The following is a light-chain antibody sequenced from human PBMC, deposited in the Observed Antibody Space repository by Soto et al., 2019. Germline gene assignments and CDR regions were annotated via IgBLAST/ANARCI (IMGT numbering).Light chain of an antibody. CDR3: QQYDNPFT. J-gene: IGKJ4*01. CDR1: ESVSSCY. CDR2: AAS. Sequence: EVVMTQSPATLSGSPGERATLSWRASESVSSCYLSCYQHKPRHAPRLLISAASSRAAGIPDSFSGSGSVTEFTLTISRVQPEDFAVYYCQQYDNPFTFGGGTKVDI. V-gene: IGKV3-20*01.